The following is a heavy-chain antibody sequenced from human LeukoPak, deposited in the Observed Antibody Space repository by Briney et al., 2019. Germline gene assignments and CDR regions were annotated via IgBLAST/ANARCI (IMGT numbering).Heavy chain of an antibody. CDR3: ARSAAGTGGDFDY. J-gene: IGHJ4*02. CDR2: INHSGST. V-gene: IGHV4-34*01. CDR1: GGPFSGYS. D-gene: IGHD6-13*01. Sequence: PSETLSLTCAVSGGPFSGYSWAWIRQPPGKGLEWIGEINHSGSTHYDPSLKRGDTISVDTSKNQLSLSLTSVTAADTAVYYCARSAAGTGGDFDYWGQGSLVTVSS.